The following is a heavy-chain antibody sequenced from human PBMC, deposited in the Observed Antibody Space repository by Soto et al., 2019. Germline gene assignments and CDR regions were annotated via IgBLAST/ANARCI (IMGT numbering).Heavy chain of an antibody. V-gene: IGHV1-69*02. Sequence: QVPLVQSGAEVKKPGSSVKVSCKASGGTFSSYTISWVRQAPGQGLEWMGRIIPILGIANYAQKFQGRVTITADKSTSTAYMELSSLRSEDTAVYYCARGYRLQQYYFDYWGQGTLVTVSS. CDR2: IIPILGIA. J-gene: IGHJ4*02. CDR1: GGTFSSYT. D-gene: IGHD4-4*01. CDR3: ARGYRLQQYYFDY.